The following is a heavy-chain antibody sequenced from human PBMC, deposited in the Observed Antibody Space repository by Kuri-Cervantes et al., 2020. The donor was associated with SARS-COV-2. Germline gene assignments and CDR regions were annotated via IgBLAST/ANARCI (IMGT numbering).Heavy chain of an antibody. Sequence: GGSLRLSCAASGFTFSSYGMYWVRQAPGKGLEWVAFISNDGSNKYYADSVKGRFTISRDNSKNTLYLQMNSLRAEDTAVYYCARVDTAMVRVVYYYGMDVWGQGTTVTVSS. J-gene: IGHJ6*02. D-gene: IGHD5-18*01. CDR2: ISNDGSNK. V-gene: IGHV3-30*03. CDR3: ARVDTAMVRVVYYYGMDV. CDR1: GFTFSSYG.